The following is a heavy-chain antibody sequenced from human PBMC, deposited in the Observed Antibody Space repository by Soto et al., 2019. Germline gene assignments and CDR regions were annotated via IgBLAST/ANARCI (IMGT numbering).Heavy chain of an antibody. J-gene: IGHJ5*02. CDR2: IIPIFGTA. Sequence: GASVKVSCKASGGTFSSYAISWVRQAPGQGLEWMGGIIPIFGTANYAQKFQGRVTITADESTSTAYMELSSLRSEDTAVYYCARVSYDSSGYYGGWFDLWGQGTLVTVSS. CDR3: ARVSYDSSGYYGGWFDL. CDR1: GGTFSSYA. V-gene: IGHV1-69*13. D-gene: IGHD3-22*01.